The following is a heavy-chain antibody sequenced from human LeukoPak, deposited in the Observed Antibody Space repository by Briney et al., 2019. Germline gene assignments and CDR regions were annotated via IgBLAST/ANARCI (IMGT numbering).Heavy chain of an antibody. CDR1: GHTFTGYY. J-gene: IGHJ4*02. V-gene: IGHV1-2*02. Sequence: GASVKVSCKASGHTFTGYYMHWVRQAPGQGLEWMGWINPNNGGTNYAQKFQGRVTMTTDTSISTAYMELSSLRSDDTAVYYCAREFLWGEDYWGQGTLVTVSS. CDR3: AREFLWGEDY. CDR2: INPNNGGT. D-gene: IGHD3-16*01.